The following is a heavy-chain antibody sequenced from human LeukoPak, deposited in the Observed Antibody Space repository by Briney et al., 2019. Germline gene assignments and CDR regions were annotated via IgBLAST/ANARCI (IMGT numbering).Heavy chain of an antibody. V-gene: IGHV3-21*01. J-gene: IGHJ4*02. CDR1: GFTFFTYS. D-gene: IGHD6-19*01. Sequence: PGGSLRLSCAASGFTFFTYSMNWVRQAPGKGLEWVSSISSRSTYINYADSVKGRFTISRDNAKNSLYLQMNSLRAEDTAVYYCEREESGSSGWYDYWGQGTLVTVSS. CDR2: ISSRSTYI. CDR3: EREESGSSGWYDY.